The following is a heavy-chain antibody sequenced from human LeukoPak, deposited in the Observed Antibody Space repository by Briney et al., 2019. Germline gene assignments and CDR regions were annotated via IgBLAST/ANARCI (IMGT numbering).Heavy chain of an antibody. D-gene: IGHD5-12*01. CDR2: IRYDGSNK. Sequence: PGGSLRLSCAASGFTFSSYGMHGVRQAPGKGLEWVAFIRYDGSNKYYADSVKGRFTISRDNSKNTLYLHVNSLRPEDTAVYYCAKGGGYEAQYYYYYMDVWGKGTTVTISS. CDR3: AKGGGYEAQYYYYYMDV. CDR1: GFTFSSYG. V-gene: IGHV3-30*02. J-gene: IGHJ6*03.